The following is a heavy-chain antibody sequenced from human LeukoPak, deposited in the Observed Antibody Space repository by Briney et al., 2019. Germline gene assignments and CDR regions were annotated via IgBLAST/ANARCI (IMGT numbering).Heavy chain of an antibody. Sequence: PSETLPLTCTVSGAPITTYYWSWIRQPPGKGLEYIGQIHSSGSANYNPSLKSRVAMSLDASKNQFSLTVSSVTAADTAIYYCARDILDVGATHYFDYWGQGSLLTVSS. CDR3: ARDILDVGATHYFDY. J-gene: IGHJ4*02. V-gene: IGHV4-59*01. CDR2: IHSSGSA. CDR1: GAPITTYY. D-gene: IGHD1-26*01.